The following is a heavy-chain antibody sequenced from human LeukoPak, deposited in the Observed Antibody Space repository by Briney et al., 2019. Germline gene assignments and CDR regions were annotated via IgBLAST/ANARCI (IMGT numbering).Heavy chain of an antibody. CDR3: ARGQSRYFDWYLGFFDY. V-gene: IGHV3-21*01. Sequence: GGSLRLSCAASGFTFRSYMKWVVQAPGKGLEWVSYISSTSSYIYYADSVKGRVTISRDNAKNSLYLQMNSLRADDTAVYYCARGQSRYFDWYLGFFDYWGQGTLVTVSS. CDR1: GFTFRSY. D-gene: IGHD3-9*01. CDR2: ISSTSSYI. J-gene: IGHJ4*02.